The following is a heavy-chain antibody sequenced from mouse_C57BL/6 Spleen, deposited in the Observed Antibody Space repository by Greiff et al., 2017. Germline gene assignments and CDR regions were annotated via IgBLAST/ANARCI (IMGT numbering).Heavy chain of an antibody. CDR2: ISSGSSTI. V-gene: IGHV5-17*01. CDR1: GFTFSDSG. CDR3: ANAYVAY. Sequence: EVQLVESGGGLVKPGGSLKLSCAASGFTFSDSGMHWVRQAPEKGLEWVAYISSGSSTIYYADTVKGRFTISRDNAKNTLFLQMTSLMSEDTAMYYCANAYVAYWGQGTLVTVSA. D-gene: IGHD5-1-1*01. J-gene: IGHJ3*01.